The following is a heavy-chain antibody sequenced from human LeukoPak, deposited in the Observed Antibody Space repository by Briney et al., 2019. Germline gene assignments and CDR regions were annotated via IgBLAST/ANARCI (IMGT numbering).Heavy chain of an antibody. V-gene: IGHV3-11*01. CDR3: AKEWSTSFDY. CDR2: ISYNGDTI. D-gene: IGHD2-2*01. J-gene: IGHJ4*02. CDR1: GGSISSSSYY. Sequence: LSLTCTVSGGSISSSSYYWGWIRQPPGKGLEWVSYISYNGDTIYYADSVKGRFTVSRDNAKNSLYLQMNSLRVEDTAVYYCAKEWSTSFDYWGQGTLVTVSS.